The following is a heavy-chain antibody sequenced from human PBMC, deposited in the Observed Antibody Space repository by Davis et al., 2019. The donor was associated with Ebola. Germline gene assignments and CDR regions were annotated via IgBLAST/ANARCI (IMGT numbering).Heavy chain of an antibody. CDR2: ISAYNGNT. CDR1: GYTFTSYG. J-gene: IGHJ1*01. CDR3: ARGLGNDPVAEYFQH. V-gene: IGHV1-18*01. Sequence: ASVKVSCKASGYTFTSYGISWVRQAPGQGLEWMGWISAYNGNTNYAQKLQGRVTMTTDTSTSTAYMELRSLRSDDTAVYYCARGLGNDPVAEYFQHWGQGTLVTVSS. D-gene: IGHD4-23*01.